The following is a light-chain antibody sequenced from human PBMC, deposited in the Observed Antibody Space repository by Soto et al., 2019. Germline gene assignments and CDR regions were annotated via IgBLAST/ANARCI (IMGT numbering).Light chain of an antibody. CDR2: GAS. V-gene: IGKV3-20*01. CDR1: QSVSSSY. CDR3: QQYGRCLIS. Sequence: VLTQSPATISLSSGDRXTXSCWASQSVSSSYLAWYQEKPGRVRRLLIYGASRRATGIPERFSGSGSGTDFTLTIRRLEPEDFAVYYCQQYGRCLISFGEGTRVELK. J-gene: IGKJ5*01.